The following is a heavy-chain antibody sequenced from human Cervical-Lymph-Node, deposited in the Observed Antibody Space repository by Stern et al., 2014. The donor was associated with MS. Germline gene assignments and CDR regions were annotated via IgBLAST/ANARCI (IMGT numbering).Heavy chain of an antibody. D-gene: IGHD3-10*01. CDR1: GGTFSSFA. CDR2: IIPSLGIA. Sequence: QMQLVQSGAEVKKPGSSVKVSCKASGGTFSSFAIRWVRQAPGQGLEWMGRIIPSLGIAKYAQKFQGRVTIIADKSTSTVYMELSSLRSEDTAVYYCETGITMIRGVEIHDYWGQGTLVTVSS. V-gene: IGHV1-69*09. J-gene: IGHJ4*02. CDR3: ETGITMIRGVEIHDY.